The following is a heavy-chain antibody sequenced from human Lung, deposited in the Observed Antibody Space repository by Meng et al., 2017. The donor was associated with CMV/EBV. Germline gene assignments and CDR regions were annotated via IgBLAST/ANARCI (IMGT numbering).Heavy chain of an antibody. J-gene: IGHJ4*02. CDR2: IRGSGGST. CDR3: AKRLGGLLSSDADLGY. V-gene: IGHV3-23*01. D-gene: IGHD3-10*01. Sequence: GEXXTISCAASGFTFSSYAMSWVRQAPGKGLEWVSAIRGSGGSTYYADSVKGRFTISRDNSKNTLYLQMNSLRAEDTAVYYCAKRLGGLLSSDADLGYWGQGTXVTVSS. CDR1: GFTFSSYA.